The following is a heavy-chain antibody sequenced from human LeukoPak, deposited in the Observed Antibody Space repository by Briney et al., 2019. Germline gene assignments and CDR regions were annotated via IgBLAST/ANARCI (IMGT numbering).Heavy chain of an antibody. D-gene: IGHD6-13*01. CDR2: ISGSGGGT. Sequence: GGSLRLSCAASGFTFSSYAMSWVRQAPGKGLEWVSGISGSGGGTYYADSVKGRFTISRDNSKNTLYLQMNSLRAEDTAVYYCAKDNQQLAAAGYLFDYWGRGTLVTVSS. CDR3: AKDNQQLAAAGYLFDY. V-gene: IGHV3-23*01. CDR1: GFTFSSYA. J-gene: IGHJ4*02.